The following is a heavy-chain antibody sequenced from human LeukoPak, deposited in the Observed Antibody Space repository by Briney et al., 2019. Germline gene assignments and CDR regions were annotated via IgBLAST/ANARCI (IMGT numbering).Heavy chain of an antibody. CDR3: ANTLPNSYGPSYYYYGMDV. CDR2: ISDSGGST. V-gene: IGHV3-23*01. J-gene: IGHJ6*04. Sequence: GGSLRLSCAASGFTFSSYAMSWVRQAPGKGLEWVSAISDSGGSTYYADSVKGRFTISRDNSKNTLYLQMNSLRAEDTAVYYCANTLPNSYGPSYYYYGMDVWGKGTTVTVSS. CDR1: GFTFSSYA. D-gene: IGHD5-18*01.